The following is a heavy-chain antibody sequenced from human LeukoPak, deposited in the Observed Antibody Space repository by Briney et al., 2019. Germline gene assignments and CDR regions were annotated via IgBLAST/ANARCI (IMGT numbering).Heavy chain of an antibody. CDR2: IYYSGST. V-gene: IGHV4-59*01. CDR1: GGSISSYY. J-gene: IGHJ4*02. Sequence: SETLSLTCTVSGGSISSYYWSWIRQPPGKGLEWIGYIYYSGSTNYNPSLKSRVTISVDTYKNQFSLKLSSVTAADTAVYYCAAGYGSGSYDYWGQGTLVTVSS. CDR3: AAGYGSGSYDY. D-gene: IGHD3-10*01.